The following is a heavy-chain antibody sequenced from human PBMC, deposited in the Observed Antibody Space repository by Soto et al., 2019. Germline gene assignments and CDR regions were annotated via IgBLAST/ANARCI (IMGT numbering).Heavy chain of an antibody. CDR2: RVSGGNA. V-gene: IGHV3-53*01. CDR1: EFTVANKV. Sequence: RISCAASEFTVANKVMSWVRQAPGTGRAGVSIRVSGGNAYYAESVEGRLTISRDGAETTQGVYVDSLRAEGTAVYYCALRPAAYASFWGRGPRVTASS. CDR3: ALRPAAYASF. D-gene: IGHD2-8*01. J-gene: IGHJ4*02.